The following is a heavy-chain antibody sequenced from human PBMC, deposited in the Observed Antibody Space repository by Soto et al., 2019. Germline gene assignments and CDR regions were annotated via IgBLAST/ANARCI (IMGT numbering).Heavy chain of an antibody. CDR3: AKAFRGYYYYFDY. J-gene: IGHJ4*02. CDR2: ISGSGGST. D-gene: IGHD3-22*01. V-gene: IGHV3-23*01. CDR1: GFTFSSYA. Sequence: GGSLRLSCAASGFTFSSYAMSWVRQAPGKGLERVSAISGSGGSTYYADSVKGRFTISRDNSKNTLYLQMNSLRAEDTAVYYCAKAFRGYYYYFDYWGQGTLVTVSS.